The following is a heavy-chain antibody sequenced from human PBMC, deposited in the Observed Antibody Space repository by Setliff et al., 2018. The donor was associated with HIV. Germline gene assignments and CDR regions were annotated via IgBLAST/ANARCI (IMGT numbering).Heavy chain of an antibody. V-gene: IGHV4-39*01. Sequence: SETLSLTCTVSGGSISSSSYYWGWVRQPPGKGLEWIGSIYYSGSTYYNPSLKSRVTISVDTSKNQFSLKLSSVTAADTAVYYCARLGWLPPYDFDYWGQGTLVTVSS. CDR3: ARLGWLPPYDFDY. CDR2: IYYSGST. CDR1: GGSISSSSYY. J-gene: IGHJ4*02. D-gene: IGHD3-9*01.